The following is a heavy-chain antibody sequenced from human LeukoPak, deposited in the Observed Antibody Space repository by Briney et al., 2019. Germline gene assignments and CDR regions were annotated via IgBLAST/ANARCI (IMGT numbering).Heavy chain of an antibody. CDR3: ARSGYCSGASCYGEGIDY. D-gene: IGHD2-2*01. V-gene: IGHV1-18*01. CDR2: INGYNGNT. Sequence: ASVKVSCKASGYTFIGNGITWVRQAPGQGLEWMGRINGYNGNTAYAQMLAGRFTMTTDTSTTTAYMELRGLRSDDTAVYYYARSGYCSGASCYGEGIDYWGQGTLVTVSS. CDR1: GYTFIGNG. J-gene: IGHJ4*02.